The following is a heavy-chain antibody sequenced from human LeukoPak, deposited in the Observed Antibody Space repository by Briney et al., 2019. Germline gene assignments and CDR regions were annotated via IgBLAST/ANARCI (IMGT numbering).Heavy chain of an antibody. CDR3: ASPTPHCGGDCYGAFDI. Sequence: PGGSLRLSCAASGFTVSSNYMSWVRQAPGKGLEWVSVIYSGGTTYCADSVKGRFTISRDNSKNTLYLQMNSLRAEDTAVYYCASPTPHCGGDCYGAFDIWGQGTMVTVSS. CDR2: IYSGGTT. CDR1: GFTVSSNY. V-gene: IGHV3-53*01. J-gene: IGHJ3*02. D-gene: IGHD2-21*02.